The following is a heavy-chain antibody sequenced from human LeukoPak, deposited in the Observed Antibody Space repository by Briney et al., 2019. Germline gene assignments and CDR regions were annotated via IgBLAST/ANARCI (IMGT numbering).Heavy chain of an antibody. CDR1: GGSISSGGYS. D-gene: IGHD3-22*01. V-gene: IGHV4-30-2*01. J-gene: IGHJ4*02. CDR2: IYHSGST. Sequence: SETLSLTCAVSGGSISSGGYSWSWIRQPPGKGLEWIGYIYHSGSTYYNPSLKSRVTTSVDRSKNQFSLKLSSVTAADTAVYYCARGTYYYDSSGYYFDYWGQGTLVTVSS. CDR3: ARGTYYYDSSGYYFDY.